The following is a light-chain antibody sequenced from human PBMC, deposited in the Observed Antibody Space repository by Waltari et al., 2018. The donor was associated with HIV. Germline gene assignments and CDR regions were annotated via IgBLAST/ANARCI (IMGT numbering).Light chain of an antibody. CDR2: AAS. CDR1: QSISSY. CDR3: QQSYTTPRT. J-gene: IGKJ1*01. V-gene: IGKV1-39*01. Sequence: SLSASVGDRVTITCRASQSISSYLNWYQQKPGKAPKVLIYAASSLQSGVPSRFSGSGSGTDFTLTITSLQPEDFATYYCQQSYTTPRTFGQGTKVEIK.